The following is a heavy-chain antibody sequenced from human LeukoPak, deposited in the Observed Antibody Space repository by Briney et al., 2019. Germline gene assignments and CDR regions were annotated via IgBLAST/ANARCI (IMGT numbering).Heavy chain of an antibody. CDR2: INPSGGST. V-gene: IGHV1-46*03. CDR3: ARVKTRIAAAGTDWFYP. J-gene: IGHJ5*02. CDR1: GYTFTSYY. D-gene: IGHD6-13*01. Sequence: ASVKVSCKASGYTFTSYYMHWVRQAPGQGLEWMGIINPSGGSTSYAQKFQGRVTMTRDTSTSTVYMELSSLRSEDTAAYYCARVKTRIAAAGTDWFYPWGQGTLVTVSS.